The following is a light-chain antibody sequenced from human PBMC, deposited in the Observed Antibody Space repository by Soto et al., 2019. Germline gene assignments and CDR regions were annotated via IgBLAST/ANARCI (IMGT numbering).Light chain of an antibody. CDR3: QKYNSAPPFT. CDR2: AAS. CDR1: QGISNY. J-gene: IGKJ3*01. Sequence: DIPMTQSPSSLSASVGERVTITCRASQGISNYLAWYRQKPGKVPKLLIYAASTLQSGVPSRFSGSGSGTDFTLTISSLQPEDVATYYCQKYNSAPPFTFGPGTKVDIK. V-gene: IGKV1-27*01.